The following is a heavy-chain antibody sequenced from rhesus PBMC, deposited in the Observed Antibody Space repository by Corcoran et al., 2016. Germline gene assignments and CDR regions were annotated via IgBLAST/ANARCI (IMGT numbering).Heavy chain of an antibody. CDR3: ARAGIATDFDF. V-gene: IGHV4-122*02. J-gene: IGHJ4*01. D-gene: IGHD5-36*01. Sequence: QVQLQESGPGLVKPSETLSLTCAVPGGSLTNGYFYWSWIRQAPEKGLEWIGYSSSRWTTIYNPSLKSRVSFSRDTAKNQFNLKLDSVTAAATAIYYCARAGIATDFDFWGQGLLVTVSS. CDR2: SSSRWTT. CDR1: GGSLTNGYFY.